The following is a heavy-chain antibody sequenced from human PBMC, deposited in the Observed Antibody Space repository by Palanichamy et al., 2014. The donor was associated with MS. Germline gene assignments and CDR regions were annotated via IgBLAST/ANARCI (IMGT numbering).Heavy chain of an antibody. Sequence: EVVLVQSGGGLVQPRGSLRLSCTASGFAFSDYWMSWVRQAPGKGLEWVANMNQDGGENYYVDSVRGRFIISRDNAKNSMSLHMSNLRAEDTAVYYCARGRYALDSWGQGVLVTVSA. CDR2: MNQDGGEN. CDR3: ARGRYALDS. CDR1: GFAFSDYW. V-gene: IGHV3-7*01. D-gene: IGHD5-18*01. J-gene: IGHJ4*02.